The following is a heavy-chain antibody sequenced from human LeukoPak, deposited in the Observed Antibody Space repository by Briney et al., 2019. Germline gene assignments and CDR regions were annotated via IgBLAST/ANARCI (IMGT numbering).Heavy chain of an antibody. J-gene: IGHJ4*02. V-gene: IGHV4-59*08. CDR2: IYYSGST. CDR1: GGSISSYY. D-gene: IGHD3-3*01. Sequence: PSETLSLTCTVSGGSISSYYWSWIRQPPGKGLEWIGYIYYSGSTNYNPSPKSRVTISVDTSKNQFSLKLSSVTAADTAVYYCARGSLRFLEWLYYFDYWGQGTLVTVSS. CDR3: ARGSLRFLEWLYYFDY.